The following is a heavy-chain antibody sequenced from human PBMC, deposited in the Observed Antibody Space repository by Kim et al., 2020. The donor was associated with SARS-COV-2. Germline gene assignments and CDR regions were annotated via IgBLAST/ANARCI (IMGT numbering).Heavy chain of an antibody. D-gene: IGHD2-8*01. J-gene: IGHJ6*02. CDR2: IIPIFGTA. CDR3: ARPGVSPDIHHYGMDV. Sequence: SVKVSCKASGGTFSSYAISWVRQAPGQGLEWMGGIIPIFGTANYAQKFQGRVTITADESTSTAYMELSSLRSEDTAVYYCARPGVSPDIHHYGMDVWGQGTTVTVSS. V-gene: IGHV1-69*13. CDR1: GGTFSSYA.